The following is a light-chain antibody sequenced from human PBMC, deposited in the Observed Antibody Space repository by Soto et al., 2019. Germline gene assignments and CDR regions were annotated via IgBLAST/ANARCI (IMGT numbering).Light chain of an antibody. CDR2: DAS. Sequence: DLQMTQSPSSLFASVGDRVTIKCQATQDINIYLNWYQQKPGKAPNLMIYDASNLEIGVPSRFSGSGSGTHFTFTISSLQTEDIGTYYCQQYDILPITFGRGTRLEIK. CDR3: QQYDILPIT. J-gene: IGKJ5*01. CDR1: QDINIY. V-gene: IGKV1-33*01.